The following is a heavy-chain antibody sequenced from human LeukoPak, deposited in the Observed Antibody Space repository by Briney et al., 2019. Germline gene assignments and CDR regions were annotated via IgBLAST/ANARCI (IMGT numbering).Heavy chain of an antibody. CDR3: ARDRKGDITIFGVVKYDY. V-gene: IGHV1-69-2*01. CDR2: VDPEDGET. D-gene: IGHD3-3*01. Sequence: ASVKVSCKVSGYTFTDYYMHWVQQAPGKGLEWMGLVDPEDGETIYAEKFQGRVTITADTSTDTAYMELRSLRSDDTAVYYCARDRKGDITIFGVVKYDYWGQGTLVTVSS. J-gene: IGHJ4*02. CDR1: GYTFTDYY.